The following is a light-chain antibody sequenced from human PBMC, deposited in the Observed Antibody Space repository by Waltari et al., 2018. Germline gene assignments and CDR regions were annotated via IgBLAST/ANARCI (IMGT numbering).Light chain of an antibody. CDR2: END. J-gene: IGLJ3*02. CDR3: GTWDNSLSGGV. CDR1: HSHFGNAY. Sequence: QSVLTQPPSVSAAPGQKVTISCSGGHSHFGNAYVSLYQQLPGTAPKLLIYENDKRPSGIPDRFSGSKSGTSATLAITGLQSGDEANYYCGTWDNSLSGGVFGGGTWLTVL. V-gene: IGLV1-51*02.